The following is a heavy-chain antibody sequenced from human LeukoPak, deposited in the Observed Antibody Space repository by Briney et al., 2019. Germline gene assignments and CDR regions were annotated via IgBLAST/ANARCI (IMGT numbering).Heavy chain of an antibody. CDR1: GYRFTNYG. V-gene: IGHV1-18*01. Sequence: APVTVSCKASGYRFTNYGISWVRQAPGQGLQWMGWISTYNTNTNYAQKLQGRVTMTTDTSTSTAYMELRSLRSDDTAVYYCARDESSGSYGPNLDYWGQGTLVTVSS. CDR2: ISTYNTNT. J-gene: IGHJ4*02. D-gene: IGHD1-26*01. CDR3: ARDESSGSYGPNLDY.